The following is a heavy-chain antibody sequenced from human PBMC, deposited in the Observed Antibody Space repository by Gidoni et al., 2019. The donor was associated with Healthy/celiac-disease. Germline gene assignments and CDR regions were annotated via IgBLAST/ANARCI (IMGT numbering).Heavy chain of an antibody. CDR3: ARGAPLTIQTPLDY. Sequence: QVQLQQWGAGLLKPSETLSLTCAVYGGSFSGYYWSWIRQPPGKGLEWIGEINHSGSTNYNPSLKSRVTISVDTSKNQFSLKLSSVTAADTAVYYCARGAPLTIQTPLDYWGQGTLVTVSS. D-gene: IGHD5-18*01. CDR2: INHSGST. V-gene: IGHV4-34*01. J-gene: IGHJ4*02. CDR1: GGSFSGYY.